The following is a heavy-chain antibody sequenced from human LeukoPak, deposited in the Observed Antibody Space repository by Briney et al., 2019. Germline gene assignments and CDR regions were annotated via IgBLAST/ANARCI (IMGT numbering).Heavy chain of an antibody. CDR2: ISGSGGST. CDR3: AKDRGGSYYYFDY. D-gene: IGHD1-26*01. CDR1: GFTFSSYA. V-gene: IGHV3-23*01. Sequence: QSGGSLRLSCAASGFTFSSYAMSWVRQPPGKGLEWVSAISGSGGSTYYADSVKGRFTISRDNSKNTLYLQMNSLRAEDTAVYYCAKDRGGSYYYFDYWGQGTLVTVSS. J-gene: IGHJ4*02.